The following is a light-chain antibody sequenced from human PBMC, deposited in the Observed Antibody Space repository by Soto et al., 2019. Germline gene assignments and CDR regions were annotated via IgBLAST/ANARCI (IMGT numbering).Light chain of an antibody. CDR3: QHYGGSPLYS. CDR2: GTS. J-gene: IGKJ2*01. Sequence: EIVLTQSPGTLSLSPGERATLSCRASQTVSSYFLAWYQQKPGQAPRLLIYGTSNRATGIPDRFSGSGSGTDFTLTISRLQPEDFAVYYCQHYGGSPLYSFGQGTKLEIK. V-gene: IGKV3-20*01. CDR1: QTVSSYF.